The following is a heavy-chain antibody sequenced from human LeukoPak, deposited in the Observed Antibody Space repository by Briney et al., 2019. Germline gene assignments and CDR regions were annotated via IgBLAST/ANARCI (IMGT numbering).Heavy chain of an antibody. CDR1: GGSFSGYY. V-gene: IGHV4-34*01. J-gene: IGHJ4*02. CDR3: AREYYYDSSGYDYYFDY. D-gene: IGHD3-22*01. CDR2: INHSGST. Sequence: PSETLSLTCAVYGGSFSGYYWSWIRRPPGKGLEWIGEINHSGSTNYNPSLKSRVTISVDTSKNQFSLKLSSVTAADTAVYYCAREYYYDSSGYDYYFDYWGQGTLVTVSS.